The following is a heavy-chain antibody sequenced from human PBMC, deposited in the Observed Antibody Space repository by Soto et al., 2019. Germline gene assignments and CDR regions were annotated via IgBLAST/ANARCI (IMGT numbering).Heavy chain of an antibody. CDR2: IDHSDSYT. CDR1: GYSFTSYW. J-gene: IGHJ4*02. CDR3: ASPSDTAMAFDY. V-gene: IGHV5-10-1*01. Sequence: EVQLVQSGAEVKKPGESLRISCKGSGYSFTSYWISWVRQMPGKGLEWMGRIDHSDSYTNSSPSFQGHVTISADKSISTAYLQWSSLKASDTAMYYCASPSDTAMAFDYWGQGTLVTVSS. D-gene: IGHD5-18*01.